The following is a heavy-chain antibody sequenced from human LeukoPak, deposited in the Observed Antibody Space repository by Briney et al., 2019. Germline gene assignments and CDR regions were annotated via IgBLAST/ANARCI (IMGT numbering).Heavy chain of an antibody. CDR2: IYHSGST. CDR1: GYSISSGYY. CDR3: ARHLGFTIFGVVIRAKWFDP. J-gene: IGHJ5*02. V-gene: IGHV4-38-2*01. Sequence: SETLSLTCAVSGYSISSGYYWGWIRQPPGKGLEWIGSIYHSGSTYYNPSLKSQVTISVDTSKNQFSLKLSSVTAADTAVYYCARHLGFTIFGVVIRAKWFDPWGQGTLVTVSS. D-gene: IGHD3-3*01.